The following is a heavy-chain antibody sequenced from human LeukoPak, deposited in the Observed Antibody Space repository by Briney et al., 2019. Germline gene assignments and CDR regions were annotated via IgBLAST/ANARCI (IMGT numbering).Heavy chain of an antibody. J-gene: IGHJ4*02. D-gene: IGHD6-19*01. V-gene: IGHV3-30*03. CDR1: GFTFSTYA. Sequence: GGSLRLSCAASGFTFSTYAMHWVRQAPGKRLEWVAVISYDGSYKYYADSAKGRFSISRDNSKKTLYLQMSSLRDEDTAVYYCAGVSESGWYYFDYWGQGTLVTVSS. CDR3: AGVSESGWYYFDY. CDR2: ISYDGSYK.